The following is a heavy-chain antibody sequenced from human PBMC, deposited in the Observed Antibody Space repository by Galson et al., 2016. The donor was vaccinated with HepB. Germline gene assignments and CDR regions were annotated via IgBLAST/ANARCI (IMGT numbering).Heavy chain of an antibody. V-gene: IGHV3-66*02. CDR2: IYAGGST. Sequence: SLRLSCAASGFAVSNNYMMWVRQAPGKGLEWVSDIYAGGSTNYADSVEGRFTISRDNSQNTLYLQMNSLRPEDTAVYYCASPLTGLAYWGQGTLVAVPS. CDR3: ASPLTGLAY. CDR1: GFAVSNNY. J-gene: IGHJ4*02. D-gene: IGHD7-27*01.